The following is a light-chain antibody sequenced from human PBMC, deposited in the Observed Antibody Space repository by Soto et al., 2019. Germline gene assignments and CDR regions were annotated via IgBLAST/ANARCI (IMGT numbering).Light chain of an antibody. CDR2: GAS. J-gene: IGKJ4*01. Sequence: IVMTQSPATLSVSPGEGVTLSCRASQSVGTNLAWYQQRPGQAPRLLTYGASTRATGVPASFSGSGSGTEFTLTIKSLQSEDFAVYFCQQYNNWGLAFGGGTKVEI. V-gene: IGKV3D-15*01. CDR1: QSVGTN. CDR3: QQYNNWGLA.